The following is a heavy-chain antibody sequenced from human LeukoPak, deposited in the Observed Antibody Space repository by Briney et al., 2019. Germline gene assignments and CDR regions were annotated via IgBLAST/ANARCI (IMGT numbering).Heavy chain of an antibody. CDR1: GFTFSSYS. Sequence: PGGSLRLSCAASGFTFSSYSMNWVRQAPGKGLEWVSSISSSSSYIYYADSVKGRFTISRDNAKNSLYLQMNSLRAEDTAVYYCARDRFSSSGYYFDYWGQGTLATVSS. D-gene: IGHD3-22*01. V-gene: IGHV3-21*01. CDR3: ARDRFSSSGYYFDY. CDR2: ISSSSSYI. J-gene: IGHJ4*02.